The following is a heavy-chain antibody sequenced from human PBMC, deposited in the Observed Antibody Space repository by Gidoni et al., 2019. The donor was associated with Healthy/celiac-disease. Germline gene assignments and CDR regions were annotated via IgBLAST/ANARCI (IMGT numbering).Heavy chain of an antibody. V-gene: IGHV3-21*01. J-gene: IGHJ4*02. CDR3: ARGPPIFGVVIIRVAPPDY. D-gene: IGHD3-3*01. CDR2: ISSSSSYI. CDR1: GFTFSSYS. Sequence: EVQLVESGGGLVKPGGSLSPSCAASGFTFSSYSMNWVRQAPGKGLDWVSSISSSSSYIYYADSVNGRFTISRDNAKNSLYLQMNSLRAEDTAVYYCARGPPIFGVVIIRVAPPDYWGQGTLVTVSS.